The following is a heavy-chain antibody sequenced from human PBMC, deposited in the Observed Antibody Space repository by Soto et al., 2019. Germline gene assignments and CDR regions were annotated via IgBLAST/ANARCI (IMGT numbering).Heavy chain of an antibody. CDR3: ARQVSTGSYYDAFDI. D-gene: IGHD1-26*01. CDR2: IKYSGTT. J-gene: IGHJ3*02. Sequence: PSETLSLTCTVSGGSISSSRCRWGWIRQPPGKGLEWIASIKYSGTTFYNPSLKSRVTLSVDTSKNQFALKLSSVTAAETAVYYCARQVSTGSYYDAFDIWGQGTMVNVAS. V-gene: IGHV4-39*01. CDR1: GGSISSSRCR.